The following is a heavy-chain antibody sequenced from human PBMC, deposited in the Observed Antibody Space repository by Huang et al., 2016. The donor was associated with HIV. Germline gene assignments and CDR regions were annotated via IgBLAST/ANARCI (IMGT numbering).Heavy chain of an antibody. V-gene: IGHV3-30*02. CDR3: ARAVDGFNSKGFYMDV. D-gene: IGHD5-12*01. CDR1: GFIFDNFG. Sequence: QVQLVESGGGVVQPGGSLRLSCGASGFIFDNFGMHWVRQAPRKGLEGVGFIRFDVSNEYNGESVKGRFSISRDNFENMVYLQMNSLGDGDTAIYYCARAVDGFNSKGFYMDVWGKGTAVIVSS. J-gene: IGHJ6*03. CDR2: IRFDVSNE.